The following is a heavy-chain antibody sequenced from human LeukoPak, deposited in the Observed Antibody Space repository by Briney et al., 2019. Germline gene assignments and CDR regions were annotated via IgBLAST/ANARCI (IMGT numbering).Heavy chain of an antibody. Sequence: SETLSLTCTVSGGSISSSSYYWGWIRQPPGKGLEWIGSIYYSGSTYYNPSLKSRVTISVDTSKNQFSLKLSSVTAADAAVYYCAGGGGSYYPAQYYFDYWGQGTLVTVSS. V-gene: IGHV4-39*07. D-gene: IGHD1-26*01. J-gene: IGHJ4*02. CDR2: IYYSGST. CDR1: GGSISSSSYY. CDR3: AGGGGSYYPAQYYFDY.